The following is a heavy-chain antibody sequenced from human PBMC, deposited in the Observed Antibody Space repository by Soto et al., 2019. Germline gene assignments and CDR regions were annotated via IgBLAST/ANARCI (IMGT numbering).Heavy chain of an antibody. CDR3: ARGVRALSACFDY. J-gene: IGHJ4*02. V-gene: IGHV1-3*01. D-gene: IGHD3-16*02. CDR2: INAGNGNT. CDR1: GYTFTSYA. Sequence: ASVKVSCKASGYTFTSYAMHWVRQAPGQRLEWMGWINAGNGNTKYSQKFQGSVTITRDTSASTAYMELSSLRSEDTAVYYCARGVRALSACFDYWGQGTLVTVSS.